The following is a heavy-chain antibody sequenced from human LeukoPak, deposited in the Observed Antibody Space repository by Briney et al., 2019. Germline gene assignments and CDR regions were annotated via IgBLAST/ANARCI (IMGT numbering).Heavy chain of an antibody. V-gene: IGHV4-39*01. CDR2: IYYSGST. CDR3: ARHSFPYYYGSGSHQGGFDY. CDR1: GGSISSSSYY. J-gene: IGHJ4*02. Sequence: KASETLSLTCTVSGGSISSSSYYWGWIRQPPGKGLEWIGSIYYSGSTYYNPSLKSRVTISVDTFKNQFSLKLSSVTAADTAVYYCARHSFPYYYGSGSHQGGFDYWGQGTLVTVSS. D-gene: IGHD3-10*01.